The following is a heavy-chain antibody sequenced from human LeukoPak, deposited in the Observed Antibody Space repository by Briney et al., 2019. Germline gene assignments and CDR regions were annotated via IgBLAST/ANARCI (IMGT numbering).Heavy chain of an antibody. V-gene: IGHV3-74*01. CDR2: INTDGSST. CDR3: ARPHDCSSTSCHDAFDI. CDR1: GFTLSSYW. Sequence: PGGSLRLSCAASGFTLSSYWMHWVRQAPGKGLVWVSRINTDGSSTSYADSVKGRFTISRDNAKNTLYLQMNSLRAEDTAVYYCARPHDCSSTSCHDAFDIWGQGTMVTVSS. J-gene: IGHJ3*02. D-gene: IGHD2-2*01.